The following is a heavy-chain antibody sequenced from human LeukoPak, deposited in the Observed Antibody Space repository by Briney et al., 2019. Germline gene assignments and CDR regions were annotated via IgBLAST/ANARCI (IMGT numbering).Heavy chain of an antibody. Sequence: GGSLRLSCTASGFTLGGHDMHWVRQTTGGGLDWVAAVSSGHHAFYAGSVQGRFAVSIVDGKNSLYLQMNSLRGGDTAVYYCVREARGYHYTYFDYWGQGSLVTVSS. CDR2: VSSGHHA. CDR1: GFTLGGHD. D-gene: IGHD5-18*01. V-gene: IGHV3-13*01. CDR3: VREARGYHYTYFDY. J-gene: IGHJ4*02.